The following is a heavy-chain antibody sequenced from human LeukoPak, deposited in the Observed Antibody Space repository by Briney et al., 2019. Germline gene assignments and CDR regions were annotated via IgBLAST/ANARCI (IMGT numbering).Heavy chain of an antibody. J-gene: IGHJ4*02. D-gene: IGHD6-19*01. CDR2: MYYSGGT. Sequence: SETLSLTCTVSGGSISSYYWSWIRQPPGKGLEWIGYMYYSGGTNYNPSLKRRVTISVDTSKNQFSLKLSSVTAADTAVYYCARDRSGWLVHFDYWGQGTLVTVSS. V-gene: IGHV4-59*01. CDR3: ARDRSGWLVHFDY. CDR1: GGSISSYY.